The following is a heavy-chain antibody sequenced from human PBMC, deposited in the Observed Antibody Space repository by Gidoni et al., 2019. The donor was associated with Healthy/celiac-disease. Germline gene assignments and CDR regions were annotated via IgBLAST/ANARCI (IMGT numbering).Heavy chain of an antibody. CDR2: ISSSSSYI. J-gene: IGHJ6*02. CDR1: GFTFSSYS. D-gene: IGHD6-13*01. CDR3: ARDSTPPLIAAAYYGMDV. V-gene: IGHV3-21*01. Sequence: EVQLVESGGGLVKPGGSLRLSCAASGFTFSSYSMNWVRQAPGKGLEWVSSISSSSSYIYYADSVKGRFTISRDNAKNSLYLQMNSLRAEDTAVYYCARDSTPPLIAAAYYGMDVWGQGTTVTVSS.